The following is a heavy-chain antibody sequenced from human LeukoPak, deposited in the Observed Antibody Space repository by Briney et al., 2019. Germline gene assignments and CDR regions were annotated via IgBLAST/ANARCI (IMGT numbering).Heavy chain of an antibody. CDR2: INQDGGEK. J-gene: IGHJ3*01. CDR1: SFTFSSYV. D-gene: IGHD3-10*01. Sequence: PGGSLRLSCGASSFTFSSYVMSWVRQAPGKGLEWVANINQDGGEKNYVDSVKGRLTISRDNAKNSLFLQMNSLRAEDTAVYYCARDSAACRGCAFDLWGQGTVVTVSS. CDR3: ARDSAACRGCAFDL. V-gene: IGHV3-7*01.